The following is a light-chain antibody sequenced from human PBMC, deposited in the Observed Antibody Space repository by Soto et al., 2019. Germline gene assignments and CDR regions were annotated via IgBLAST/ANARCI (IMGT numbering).Light chain of an antibody. Sequence: EIVLTQSPGTLSLSPGERATLSCRASQSVTSRWLAWFQQKPGQAPRLLIYDASSRAAGIPDRFSGSGSGTDFTLTISRLEPEDFAVYYCQQYGSAPRTFGQGTKVEIK. V-gene: IGKV3-20*01. J-gene: IGKJ1*01. CDR2: DAS. CDR1: QSVTSRW. CDR3: QQYGSAPRT.